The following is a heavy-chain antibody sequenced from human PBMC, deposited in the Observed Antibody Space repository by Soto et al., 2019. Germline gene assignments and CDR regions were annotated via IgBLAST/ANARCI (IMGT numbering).Heavy chain of an antibody. CDR2: TYYSGST. Sequence: QVQLQESAQGLVKPSQTLSLTCTFSGGSISSVGHSWTWIRHHQGKDLGGIGYTYYSGSTYSNPSSKSRVTISVASSKNQFSLEVSSVTAADTAVYYCASDHHDTSGPFGGCFDYWGQGTLVTVSS. D-gene: IGHD3-22*01. CDR3: ASDHHDTSGPFGGCFDY. J-gene: IGHJ4*02. V-gene: IGHV4-31*03. CDR1: GGSISSVGHS.